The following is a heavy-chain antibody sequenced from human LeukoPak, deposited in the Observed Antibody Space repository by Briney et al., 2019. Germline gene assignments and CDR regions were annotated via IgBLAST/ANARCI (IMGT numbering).Heavy chain of an antibody. CDR2: ITWNGGST. CDR1: GFTFDDYS. J-gene: IGHJ6*03. V-gene: IGHV3-43*01. CDR3: AKDRRPSARITMVRGKWYYMDV. D-gene: IGHD3-10*01. Sequence: GGSLRLSCAASGFTFDDYSMHWVRQAPGKGLEWVSLITWNGGSTYYEDSVKGRFTISRDNSQNSLYLQMNSLKTEDTALYYCAKDRRPSARITMVRGKWYYMDVWGKGTTVTVSS.